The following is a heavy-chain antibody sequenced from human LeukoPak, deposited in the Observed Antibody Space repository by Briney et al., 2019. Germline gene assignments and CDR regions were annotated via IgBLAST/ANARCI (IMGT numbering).Heavy chain of an antibody. CDR2: IYYSGST. Sequence: SETLSLTCTVSGGSISSYYWSWIRQPPGKGLEWIGYIYYSGSTDYNPSLKSRVTIAVDTSKNQFSLKLSSVTAADTSVYYCARLIAVAVTPKYYSDCWGQGTLVTVSS. D-gene: IGHD6-19*01. CDR3: ARLIAVAVTPKYYSDC. J-gene: IGHJ4*02. CDR1: GGSISSYY. V-gene: IGHV4-59*08.